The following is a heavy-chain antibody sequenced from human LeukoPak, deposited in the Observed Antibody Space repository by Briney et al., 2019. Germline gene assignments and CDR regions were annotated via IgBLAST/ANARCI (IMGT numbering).Heavy chain of an antibody. CDR3: ARVAEYSSGWYDPFDY. J-gene: IGHJ4*02. V-gene: IGHV7-4-1*02. CDR1: GYTFTSYG. Sequence: ASVKVSCKASGYTFTSYGISWVRQAPGQGLEWMGWINTNTGNPTYAQGFTGRCVFSLDTSVSTAYLQISSLKAEDTAVYSCARVAEYSSGWYDPFDYWGQGTLVTVSS. D-gene: IGHD6-19*01. CDR2: INTNTGNP.